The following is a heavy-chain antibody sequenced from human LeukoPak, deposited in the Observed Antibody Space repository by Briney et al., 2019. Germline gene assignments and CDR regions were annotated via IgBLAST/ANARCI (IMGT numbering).Heavy chain of an antibody. J-gene: IGHJ3*02. D-gene: IGHD1-26*01. CDR1: GFTFSSYW. Sequence: PGGSLTLSCAASGFTFSSYWMSWVRQAPEKGLEWVANIKQDGSEKYYVDSVKGPFTISRDNAKNSLYLQMNSLRAEDTAVYYCASLVGATFSPTDAFDIWGQGTMVTVSS. V-gene: IGHV3-7*01. CDR3: ASLVGATFSPTDAFDI. CDR2: IKQDGSEK.